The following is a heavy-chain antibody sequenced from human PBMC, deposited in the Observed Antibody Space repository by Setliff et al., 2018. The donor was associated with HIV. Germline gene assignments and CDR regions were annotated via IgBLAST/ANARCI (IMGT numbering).Heavy chain of an antibody. CDR1: GGSVSGYY. J-gene: IGHJ4*02. CDR3: ARDRRISYSSGWPDYFDY. CDR2: IYYSGST. D-gene: IGHD6-19*01. Sequence: SETLSLTCAVYGGSVSGYYWSWIRQPPGKGLEWIGYIYYSGSTNYNPSLRSRVTISVDTSKNLFSLKLSSVTAADTAVYYCARDRRISYSSGWPDYFDYWGQGTLVTVSS. V-gene: IGHV4-59*02.